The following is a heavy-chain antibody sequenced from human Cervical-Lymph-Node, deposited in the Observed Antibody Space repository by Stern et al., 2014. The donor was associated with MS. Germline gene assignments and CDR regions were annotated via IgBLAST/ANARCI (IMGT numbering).Heavy chain of an antibody. CDR3: AEQQLG. V-gene: IGHV3-7*01. J-gene: IGHJ4*02. Sequence: EVQLVESGGGLVQPGGSLRLACAASGFTFSRHWMIWVRQAPGKGLECVANIKQDGSEKYYVDPVKGRFTISRDNAKNSLYLQMNSLRAEDTAVYYCAEQQLGWGQGTQVTVSS. CDR1: GFTFSRHW. CDR2: IKQDGSEK. D-gene: IGHD6-13*01.